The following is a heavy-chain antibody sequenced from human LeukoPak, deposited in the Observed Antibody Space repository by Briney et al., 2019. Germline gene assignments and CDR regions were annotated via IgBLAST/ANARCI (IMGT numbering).Heavy chain of an antibody. Sequence: GGSLRLSCAASGVTVSSNYMSWGRQAPGKGLEWVSVIYSGGRTYYADSVKGRFTISRDNSKNPLDRQMNSLRAEATAVYYCASGGYSYGPQAFWGQGTLVTVSS. CDR1: GVTVSSNY. CDR2: IYSGGRT. V-gene: IGHV3-53*01. D-gene: IGHD5-18*01. J-gene: IGHJ4*02. CDR3: ASGGYSYGPQAF.